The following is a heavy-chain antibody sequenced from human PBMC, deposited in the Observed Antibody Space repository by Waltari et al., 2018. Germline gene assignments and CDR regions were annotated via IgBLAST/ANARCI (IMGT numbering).Heavy chain of an antibody. CDR3: ARHYRADGGSFDI. CDR2: VYYSGST. V-gene: IGHV4-39*01. J-gene: IGHJ3*02. CDR1: GDSFSSDNYY. D-gene: IGHD1-26*01. Sequence: QLQLQESGPGLVKPSETLSLTCTVSGDSFSSDNYYWGWIRPPPGKWPEWIGSVYYSGSTYDNPTLKSRVTISIDTSKNQFSLMLSSVTAADTAVYYCARHYRADGGSFDIWGQGTMVTVSS.